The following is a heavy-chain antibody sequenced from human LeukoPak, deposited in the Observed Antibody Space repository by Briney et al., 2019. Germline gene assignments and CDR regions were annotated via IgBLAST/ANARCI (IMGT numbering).Heavy chain of an antibody. J-gene: IGHJ6*02. CDR3: ARDLHYYLAMDV. Sequence: GGSLRLSCEASGFTFTAYAMTWVRQAPGQGLEWVSSIGSDNKPHYSESVKGRFAISRDNSKSMLFLQLNSLRAEDTALYYCARDLHYYLAMDVWGQGTTVTVSS. V-gene: IGHV3-23*01. CDR1: GFTFTAYA. CDR2: IGSDNKP.